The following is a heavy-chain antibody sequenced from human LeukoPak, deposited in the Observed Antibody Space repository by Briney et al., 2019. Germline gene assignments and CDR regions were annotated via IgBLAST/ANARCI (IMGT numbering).Heavy chain of an antibody. CDR3: AKDSPLLTI. J-gene: IGHJ3*02. CDR1: GFTFSSYG. Sequence: PGGSLRLSCTASGFTFSSYGMSWVRQAPGKGLQWASAISYNDGSTYYADSVKGRFTISRDNSKNTLYLQMNSLRAEDTATYYCAKDSPLLTIWGQGTMVTVSS. CDR2: ISYNDGST. V-gene: IGHV3-23*01.